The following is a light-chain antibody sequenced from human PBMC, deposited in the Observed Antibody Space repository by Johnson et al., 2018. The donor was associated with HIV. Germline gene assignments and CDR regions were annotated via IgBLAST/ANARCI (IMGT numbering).Light chain of an antibody. CDR1: SSNIGNNY. CDR2: DNN. J-gene: IGLJ1*01. V-gene: IGLV1-51*01. Sequence: QPVLTQPPSVSAAPGQKVTISCSGSSSNIGNNYVSWYQQLPGTAPKLLIYDNNKRPSGIPDRFSGSKSGTSATLGITGLQTGDEADYYCGTWDNSLSAPYVVGTGTKVTVL. CDR3: GTWDNSLSAPYV.